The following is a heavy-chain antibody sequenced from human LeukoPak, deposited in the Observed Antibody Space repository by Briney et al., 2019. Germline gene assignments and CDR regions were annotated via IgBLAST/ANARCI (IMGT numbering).Heavy chain of an antibody. V-gene: IGHV4-38-2*02. CDR3: ARDGVGYCSGGSCYPDAFDI. Sequence: SETLSLTCTVSGYSISSGYYWGWIRQPPGKGLEWIGNIYHSGSTYYNPSLKSRVTISVDTSKNQFSLKLSSVTAADTAVYYCARDGVGYCSGGSCYPDAFDIWGQGTMVTVSS. CDR2: IYHSGST. CDR1: GYSISSGYY. J-gene: IGHJ3*02. D-gene: IGHD2-15*01.